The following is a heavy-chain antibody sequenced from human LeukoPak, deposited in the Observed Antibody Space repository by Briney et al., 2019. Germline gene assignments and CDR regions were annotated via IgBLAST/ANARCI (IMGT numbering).Heavy chain of an antibody. D-gene: IGHD5-12*01. CDR2: IYISGST. CDR1: GVSISDYY. V-gene: IGHV4-4*07. CDR3: ARLSALRGYTNNWRDTRTSEKLRRSNWFDP. J-gene: IGHJ5*02. Sequence: SETLSLTCSVSGVSISDYYWTWFRQPAGKGLEWIGRIYISGSTNYNPSLKSRVTISVDTSQNQFSLRLSSVTAADTAVYYCARLSALRGYTNNWRDTRTSEKLRRSNWFDPWGQGTLVTVSS.